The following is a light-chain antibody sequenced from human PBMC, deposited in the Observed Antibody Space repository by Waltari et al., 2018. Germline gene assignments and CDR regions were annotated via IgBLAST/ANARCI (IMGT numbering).Light chain of an antibody. CDR1: QSVSNF. V-gene: IGKV3-11*01. Sequence: EIVFTQSPATLSLSPGERATLSCRARQSVSNFLAWYQQKPGQAPRLLIYEASKRATGIPARFSGSGSGTDVTLTISSLEPEDFAVYYCQQRANWPPLTFGGGTKVEIK. CDR3: QQRANWPPLT. J-gene: IGKJ4*01. CDR2: EAS.